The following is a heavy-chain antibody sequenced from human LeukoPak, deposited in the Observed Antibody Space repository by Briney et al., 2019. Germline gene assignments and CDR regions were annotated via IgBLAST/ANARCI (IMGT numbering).Heavy chain of an antibody. D-gene: IGHD6-19*01. V-gene: IGHV5-51*01. Sequence: GESLKISCKGSGYGFTSYWIGWVRQMPGKGLEWMGIIYPGDSDTRYSPSFQGQVTISADKSISTAYLQWSSLKASDTAMYYCATSTKSIAVAYYFDYWGQGTLVTVSS. J-gene: IGHJ4*02. CDR2: IYPGDSDT. CDR1: GYGFTSYW. CDR3: ATSTKSIAVAYYFDY.